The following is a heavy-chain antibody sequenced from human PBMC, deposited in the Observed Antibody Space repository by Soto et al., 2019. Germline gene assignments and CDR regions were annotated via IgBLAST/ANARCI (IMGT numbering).Heavy chain of an antibody. D-gene: IGHD6-6*01. CDR3: AKVLQYSSSPPDY. CDR1: GFTFSSDG. Sequence: QVQLVESGGGVVQPGRSLRLSCAASGFTFSSDGMHWVRQAPGKGLEGVTDISSDGSNKYYADSVKGRFTISRDNSQNTLYLRMNSLRAEDTAVYYCAKVLQYSSSPPDYWGQGTLVTVSS. CDR2: ISSDGSNK. J-gene: IGHJ4*02. V-gene: IGHV3-30*18.